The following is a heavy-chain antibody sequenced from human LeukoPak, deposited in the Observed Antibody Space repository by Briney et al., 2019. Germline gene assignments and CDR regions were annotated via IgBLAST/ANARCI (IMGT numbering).Heavy chain of an antibody. CDR2: IYHSGST. D-gene: IGHD5-12*01. Sequence: SETLSLTCTVSGYSISSDYYWGWIRQPPGKGLEWIGSIYHSGSTYYNPSLKSRVTISVDTSKNQFSLKLRSVTAADTAMYYCARQPRIMTTTSFYFDYWGQGTLVTVSS. CDR3: ARQPRIMTTTSFYFDY. V-gene: IGHV4-38-2*02. J-gene: IGHJ4*02. CDR1: GYSISSDYY.